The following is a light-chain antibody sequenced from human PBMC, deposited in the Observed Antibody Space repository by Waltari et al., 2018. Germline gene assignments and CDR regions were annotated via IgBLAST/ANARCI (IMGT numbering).Light chain of an antibody. CDR3: SSRDISGNLL. V-gene: IGLV3-19*01. Sequence: SSELTQDPAVSAALGQTVRIPCQGDSLRSYFPSWYQQKPGQAPKLSPYGKNKRPSGIPDRLSGSSSGNTAYLTIAATQAEDEADYYCSSRDISGNLLFGGGTRLAVL. CDR1: SLRSYF. CDR2: GKN. J-gene: IGLJ3*02.